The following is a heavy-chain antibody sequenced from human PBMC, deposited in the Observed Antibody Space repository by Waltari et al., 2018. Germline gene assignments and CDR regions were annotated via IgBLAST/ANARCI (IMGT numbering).Heavy chain of an antibody. CDR1: GYSISSAYY. D-gene: IGHD1-26*01. CDR2: IYHSGNT. J-gene: IGHJ4*02. Sequence: QVQLQESGPGLVKPSEILSLTCTVSGYSISSAYYWGWIRQPPGKGLEWIGCIYHSGNTYYNPSLKSRVTISVDTSKNQFSLKLSSVTAADTAVYYCARERGNYRGDFDYWGQGTLVTVSS. V-gene: IGHV4-38-2*02. CDR3: ARERGNYRGDFDY.